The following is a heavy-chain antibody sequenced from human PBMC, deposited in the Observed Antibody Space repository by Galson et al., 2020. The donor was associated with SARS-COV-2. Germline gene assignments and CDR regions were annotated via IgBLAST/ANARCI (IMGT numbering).Heavy chain of an antibody. CDR3: TRDFSENQINAFDM. Sequence: GESLKISCRGSGFTFGDFGMTWVRQVPGKGLAWVGLIRSNNYGRTTEYAASVKGRFTISRDDSKSIAYLQMDSLKIEDTALYYCTRDFSENQINAFDMWGLGIMVTV. D-gene: IGHD1-26*01. J-gene: IGHJ3*02. CDR2: IRSNNYGRTT. V-gene: IGHV3-49*04. CDR1: GFTFGDFG.